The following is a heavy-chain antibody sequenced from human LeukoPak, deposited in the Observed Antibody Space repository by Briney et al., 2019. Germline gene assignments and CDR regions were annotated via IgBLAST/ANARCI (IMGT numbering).Heavy chain of an antibody. Sequence: SETLSLTCTVSGGSISSYYWSWIRQPPGKGLEWIGYIYYSGSTNYNPSLKSRVTISVDTSKNQFSLKLSSVTAADTAVYYCAREQVVVVAAKGYFDLWGRGTLVTVSS. D-gene: IGHD2-15*01. CDR1: GGSISSYY. J-gene: IGHJ2*01. V-gene: IGHV4-59*12. CDR3: AREQVVVVAAKGYFDL. CDR2: IYYSGST.